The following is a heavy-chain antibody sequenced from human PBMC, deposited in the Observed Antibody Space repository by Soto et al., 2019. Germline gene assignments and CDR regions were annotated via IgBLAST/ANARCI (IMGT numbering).Heavy chain of an antibody. Sequence: KTSETLSLTCTVSGGSIRTYYWSWIRQPAGKGLEWIGRIYTSGTANYSPSLKGRVIMAVDTAKNQLSLKVTSVTAADTAVYYCARDFDGSRWYRLDHWGQGTLVTVSS. CDR2: IYTSGTA. D-gene: IGHD6-13*01. V-gene: IGHV4-4*07. J-gene: IGHJ4*02. CDR3: ARDFDGSRWYRLDH. CDR1: GGSIRTYY.